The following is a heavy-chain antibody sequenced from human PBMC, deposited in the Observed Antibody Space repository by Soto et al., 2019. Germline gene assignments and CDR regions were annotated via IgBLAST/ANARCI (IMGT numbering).Heavy chain of an antibody. D-gene: IGHD1-26*01. CDR3: VREDGKVGTNSAFDY. V-gene: IGHV3-21*01. J-gene: IGHJ4*02. CDR2: INGRGNYI. CDR1: GFTFSTYT. Sequence: GGSLRLSCASSGFTFSTYTMNWVRQAPGKGLEWVSPINGRGNYIYYAESVKGRFTISRDNAKNSLYLQMDRLRAEGTALYYCVREDGKVGTNSAFDYWGLGALVTVSS.